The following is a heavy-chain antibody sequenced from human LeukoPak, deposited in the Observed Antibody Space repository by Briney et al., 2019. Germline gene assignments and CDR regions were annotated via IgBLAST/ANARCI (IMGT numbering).Heavy chain of an antibody. J-gene: IGHJ6*03. CDR3: AKGRGWEASYYYYYMDV. CDR2: IRYDGSNK. D-gene: IGHD1-26*01. Sequence: GGSLRLSCAASGLTFSTYAMTWVRQAPGKGLEWVAFIRYDGSNKYYTDSVKGRFTISRDNSKNTLYLQMNSLRAEDTAVYYCAKGRGWEASYYYYYMDVWGKGTTVTISS. V-gene: IGHV3-30*02. CDR1: GLTFSTYA.